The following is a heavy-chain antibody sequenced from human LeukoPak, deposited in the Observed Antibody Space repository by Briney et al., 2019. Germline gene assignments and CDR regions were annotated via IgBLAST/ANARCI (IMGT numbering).Heavy chain of an antibody. CDR1: GDNFNTYW. J-gene: IGHJ4*02. Sequence: GESLKISCKDSGDNFNTYWIAWVRQLPGRGLEWMGVICPDDSDTRYSPSFQGQVTISADKSIRTAYLQWSSLKASDTAMYFCASLDYYGSNRWSQGTLVTVSS. V-gene: IGHV5-51*01. CDR3: ASLDYYGSNR. CDR2: ICPDDSDT. D-gene: IGHD3-10*01.